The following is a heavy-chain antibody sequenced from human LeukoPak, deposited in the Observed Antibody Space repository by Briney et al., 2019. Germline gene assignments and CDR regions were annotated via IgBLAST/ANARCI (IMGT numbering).Heavy chain of an antibody. Sequence: SETLSLTCAVYGGSFSGYYWSWIRQPPGKGLEWIGEINHSGSTNYNPSLKSRVTISVDTSKNQFSLKLSSVTAADTAVYYCARGPTYYYDSSGYSFDYWGQGILVTVSS. J-gene: IGHJ4*02. V-gene: IGHV4-34*01. CDR1: GGSFSGYY. CDR2: INHSGST. D-gene: IGHD3-22*01. CDR3: ARGPTYYYDSSGYSFDY.